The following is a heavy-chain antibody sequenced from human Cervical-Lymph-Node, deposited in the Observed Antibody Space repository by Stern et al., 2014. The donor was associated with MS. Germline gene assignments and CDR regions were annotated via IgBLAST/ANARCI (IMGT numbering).Heavy chain of an antibody. D-gene: IGHD4-11*01. CDR1: GYTFISYW. CDR2: IYTGYSHT. CDR3: ARRSWDYRREYYFDF. Sequence: VQLVQSGAEVKKPGESLKISCKTSGYTFISYWIGWVRQMPGRGLAWMGIIYTGYSHTRYSPPFQGQVTISVDKSISTAYLQWSSLKASDTAIYYCARRSWDYRREYYFDFWGQGTLVTVSS. J-gene: IGHJ4*02. V-gene: IGHV5-51*03.